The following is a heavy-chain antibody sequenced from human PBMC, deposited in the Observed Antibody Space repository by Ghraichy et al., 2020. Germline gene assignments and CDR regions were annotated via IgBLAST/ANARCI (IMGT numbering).Heavy chain of an antibody. D-gene: IGHD3-3*01. Sequence: SETLSLTCTVSGGSISSGGYYWSWIRQHPGKGLEWIGYIYYSGSTYYNPSLKSRVTISVDTSKNQFSLKLSSVTAADTAVYYCARGSAYDFWSGYFSGPDYWGQGTLVTVSS. CDR3: ARGSAYDFWSGYFSGPDY. CDR1: GGSISSGGYY. CDR2: IYYSGST. J-gene: IGHJ4*02. V-gene: IGHV4-31*03.